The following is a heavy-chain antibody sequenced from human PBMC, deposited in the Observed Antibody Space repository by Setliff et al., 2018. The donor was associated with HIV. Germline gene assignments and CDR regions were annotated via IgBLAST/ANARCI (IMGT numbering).Heavy chain of an antibody. D-gene: IGHD3-16*01. CDR3: ARAIYGGFDH. Sequence: ASVKVSCKASGDTNPSDAISWVRQAPGQGLEWMGWISGYNGHLKHAQKFQGRLTMTTDTSTSTSYLELRSLTSDDTAIYYCARAIYGGFDHWGQGSLVTVSS. J-gene: IGHJ4*02. CDR2: ISGYNGHL. V-gene: IGHV1-18*01. CDR1: GDTNPSDA.